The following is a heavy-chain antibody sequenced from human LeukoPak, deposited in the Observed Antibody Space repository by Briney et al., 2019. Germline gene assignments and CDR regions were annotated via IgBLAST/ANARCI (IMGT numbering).Heavy chain of an antibody. D-gene: IGHD3-10*01. V-gene: IGHV4-4*07. CDR3: ARARGQSGVDY. CDR2: LSTSGTT. CDR1: GGSISSYY. J-gene: IGHJ4*02. Sequence: SETLSLTCTVSGGSISSYYWSWIRQTPGKGLEWIGRLSTSGTTNYNPSLKSRVTMSVDTSKNQFSLNLTSVTAADTAVYYCARARGQSGVDYWGQGTLVTVSS.